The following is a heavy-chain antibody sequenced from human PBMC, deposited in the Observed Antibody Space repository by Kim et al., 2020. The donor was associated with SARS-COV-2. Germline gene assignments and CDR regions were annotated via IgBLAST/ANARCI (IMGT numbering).Heavy chain of an antibody. CDR1: GYPFTNYA. CDR3: ARELSGVGCGSGCWFDP. CDR2: INVANGNT. Sequence: ASVKVSCKSSGYPFTNYAIQWVRQVPGQNLEWMGWINVANGNTKYSQNFQGRVTISRDTSTSTAYMELSSLTSADTAVYYCARELSGVGCGSGCWFDPWGQGTLVFVSS. J-gene: IGHJ5*02. V-gene: IGHV1-3*01. D-gene: IGHD2-15*01.